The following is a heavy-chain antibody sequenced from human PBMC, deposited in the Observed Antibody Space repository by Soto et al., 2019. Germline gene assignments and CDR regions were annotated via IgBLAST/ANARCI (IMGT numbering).Heavy chain of an antibody. D-gene: IGHD1-26*01. CDR3: ARPYSGSYWAAFDI. V-gene: IGHV4-59*01. J-gene: IGHJ3*02. CDR1: GGSSSSYY. CDR2: IHYSGSA. Sequence: SETLSLTCTVSGGSSSSYYWSWIRQPPGKGLEWIGYIHYSGSANYSPSLRSRVTISVDTSENQFSLRLSSVTAADTAVYFCARPYSGSYWAAFDIWGQGTMVTVSS.